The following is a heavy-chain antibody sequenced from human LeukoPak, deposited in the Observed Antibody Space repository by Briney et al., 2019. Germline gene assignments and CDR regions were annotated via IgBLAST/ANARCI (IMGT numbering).Heavy chain of an antibody. J-gene: IGHJ6*02. CDR3: ARDKLLWFGELLGYYGMDV. CDR1: GFTVSSNY. CDR2: IYSGGST. D-gene: IGHD3-10*01. V-gene: IGHV3-53*01. Sequence: PGGSLRLSCAASGFTVSSNYMSWVRQAPGKGLEWVSVIYSGGSTYYADSVKGRFTISRHNSKNTLYLQMNSLRAEDTAVYYCARDKLLWFGELLGYYGMDVWGQGTTVTVSS.